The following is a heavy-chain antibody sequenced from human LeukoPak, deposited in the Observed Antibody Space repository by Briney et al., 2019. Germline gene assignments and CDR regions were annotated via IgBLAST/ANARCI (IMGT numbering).Heavy chain of an antibody. D-gene: IGHD3-16*01. J-gene: IGHJ3*02. CDR2: ISSSSSYI. CDR3: ARDGGYDYVWGSPRGAFDI. CDR1: GFTFSSYS. V-gene: IGHV3-21*01. Sequence: PGGSLRLSWAASGFTFSSYSMNWVRQAPEKGLEWVSSISSSSSYIYYADSVKGRFTISRDNAKNSLYLQMDSLRAEDTAVYYCARDGGYDYVWGSPRGAFDIWGQGTMVTVSS.